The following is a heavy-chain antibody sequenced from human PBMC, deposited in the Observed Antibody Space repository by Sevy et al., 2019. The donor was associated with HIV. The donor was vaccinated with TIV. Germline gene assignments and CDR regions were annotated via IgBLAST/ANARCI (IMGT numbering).Heavy chain of an antibody. D-gene: IGHD2-8*01. CDR2: IKSRADCGTI. Sequence: GGSLRLSCAASGFTFTYAWMSWVRQAPGKGLEWVGRIKSRADCGTIDYAAPVKGRFTISRDDSKNTLYLQMNSLKTEDTAVYYCSTDPIILLLVTDGMDVWGQGTTVTVSS. V-gene: IGHV3-15*01. CDR1: GFTFTYAW. J-gene: IGHJ6*02. CDR3: STDPIILLLVTDGMDV.